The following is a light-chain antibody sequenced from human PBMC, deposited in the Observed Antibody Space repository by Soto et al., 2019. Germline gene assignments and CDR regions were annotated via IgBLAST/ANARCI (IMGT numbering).Light chain of an antibody. CDR2: EVS. CDR1: SSDVGGYNY. V-gene: IGLV2-8*01. J-gene: IGLJ2*01. Sequence: QSVLTQPPSASGSPGQSVTISCTGTSSDVGGYNYVSWYQQYPGKAPKLMIYEVSKRPSGVPDRLSGSKSGNTASLTVSGLQAEDEADYYCSSYAGNNNGVFGGGTQLTVL. CDR3: SSYAGNNNGV.